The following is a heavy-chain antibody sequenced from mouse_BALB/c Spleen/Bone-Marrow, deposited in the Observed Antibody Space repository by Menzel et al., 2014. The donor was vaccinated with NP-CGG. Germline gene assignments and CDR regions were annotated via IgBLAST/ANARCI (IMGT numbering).Heavy chain of an antibody. CDR1: GYTFTSYW. V-gene: IGHV1S127*01. J-gene: IGHJ2*01. D-gene: IGHD3-2*01. CDR3: TNPTARACFDY. Sequence: VQLQQSGAELVKPGASVKMSCKASGYTFTSYWMHWVKQRPGQGLEWIGVIDPSDSYTSYNQKFKGKAKLTVDTSSSTAYMQLSSLTSEDTADYYCTNPTARACFDYWGQGTTLTVSS. CDR2: IDPSDSYT.